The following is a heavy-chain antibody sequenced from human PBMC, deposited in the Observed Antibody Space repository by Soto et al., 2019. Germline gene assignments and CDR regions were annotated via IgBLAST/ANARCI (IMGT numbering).Heavy chain of an antibody. J-gene: IGHJ4*02. CDR1: GFTFITSA. V-gene: IGHV1-58*01. D-gene: IGHD3-22*01. CDR3: AARVGYDSSGSVFDY. CDR2: IVVGNSNT. Sequence: QMQLVQSGPEVKKPGTSVKVSCKASGFTFITSAVQWVRQARGQHLEWIGWIVVGNSNTNYAQKFQERVTITRDMSTDTAYMELSSLRSDDTAVYYCAARVGYDSSGSVFDYLGQGTLVTVSS.